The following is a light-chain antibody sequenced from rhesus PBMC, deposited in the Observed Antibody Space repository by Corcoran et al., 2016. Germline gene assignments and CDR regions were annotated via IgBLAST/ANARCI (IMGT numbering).Light chain of an antibody. Sequence: DIQMSQSPSSLSASVGDRVTITCRASQGISSYLNWYKQKPGKAPKLRIYDAKSLASGVTARFSGSGSGTVFTLTFISLQPEDFATYYCQQGNSNPWTFGQGTKVEIK. J-gene: IGKJ1*01. CDR1: QGISSY. CDR3: QQGNSNPWT. V-gene: IGKV1-32*02. CDR2: DAK.